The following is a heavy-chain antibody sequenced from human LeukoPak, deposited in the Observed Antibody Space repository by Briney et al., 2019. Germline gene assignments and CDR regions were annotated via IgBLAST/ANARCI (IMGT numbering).Heavy chain of an antibody. CDR3: TRDQRGWYDC. CDR1: GFTFGDYA. Sequence: GGSLRLSCTASGFTFGDYAMSWVRQAPGKGLEWVGFIRSKAYGGTTEYAASVKGRFTISRDDSKSIAYLQMNSLKTEDTAVYYCTRDQRGWYDCWGQGTLVTVSS. J-gene: IGHJ5*01. V-gene: IGHV3-49*04. D-gene: IGHD6-25*01. CDR2: IRSKAYGGTT.